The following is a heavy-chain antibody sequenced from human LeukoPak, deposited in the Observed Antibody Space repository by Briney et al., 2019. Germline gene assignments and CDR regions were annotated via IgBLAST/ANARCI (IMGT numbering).Heavy chain of an antibody. Sequence: SETLSLTCTVSGGSISSYYWSWIRQPPGKGLEWIGYIYYSGSTNYNPSLKSRVTISVDTSKNQFSLKLSSVTAADTAVYYCARGRYDGDYAFDYWGQGTLVTVSS. D-gene: IGHD4-17*01. CDR2: IYYSGST. J-gene: IGHJ4*02. V-gene: IGHV4-59*01. CDR3: ARGRYDGDYAFDY. CDR1: GGSISSYY.